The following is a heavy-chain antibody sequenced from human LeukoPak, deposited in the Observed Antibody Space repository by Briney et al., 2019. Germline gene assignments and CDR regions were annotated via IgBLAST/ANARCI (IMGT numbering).Heavy chain of an antibody. V-gene: IGHV3-30*02. CDR2: IRYDGSNK. D-gene: IGHD2-2*01. CDR1: GFTFSSYG. J-gene: IGHJ5*02. Sequence: GGSLRLSCAASGFTFSSYGMHWVRQAPGKGLEWVAFIRYDGSNKYYADSVKGRFTISRDNSKNTLYLQMNSLRAEDTAVYYCAKDDPPKYQLPGGFDPWGQGTLVTVSS. CDR3: AKDDPPKYQLPGGFDP.